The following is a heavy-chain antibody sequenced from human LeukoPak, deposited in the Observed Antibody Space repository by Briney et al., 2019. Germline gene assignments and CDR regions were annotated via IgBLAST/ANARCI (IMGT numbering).Heavy chain of an antibody. J-gene: IGHJ4*02. CDR3: ANGAARLPY. D-gene: IGHD6-6*01. CDR1: GFTFSWYA. V-gene: IGHV3-23*01. CDR2: ISGGGGST. Sequence: GGSLRLSCAASGFTFSWYAMRRVRQAPGKGLEWVSAISGGGGSTYYADSVKSRFTISRDNSKNTLYLQMNSLRAEDTAVYYCANGAARLPYWGQGTLVTVSS.